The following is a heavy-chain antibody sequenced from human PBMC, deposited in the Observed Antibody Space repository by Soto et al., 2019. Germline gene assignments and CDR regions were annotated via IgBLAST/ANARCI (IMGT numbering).Heavy chain of an antibody. Sequence: VASVKVSCKASGGTFSSYAISWVRQAPGQGLEWMGGIIPIFGTANYAQKFQGRVTITADESTSTAYMELSSLRSEDTAVYYCASGWDSSGYIDWGQGTLVTVSS. V-gene: IGHV1-69*13. J-gene: IGHJ4*02. CDR2: IIPIFGTA. CDR3: ASGWDSSGYID. D-gene: IGHD3-22*01. CDR1: GGTFSSYA.